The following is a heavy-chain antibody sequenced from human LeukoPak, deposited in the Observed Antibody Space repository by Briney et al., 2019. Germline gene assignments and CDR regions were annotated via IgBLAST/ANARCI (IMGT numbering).Heavy chain of an antibody. D-gene: IGHD3-16*01. CDR1: GFTFSSYS. CDR2: ISSSSSYI. V-gene: IGHV3-21*01. J-gene: IGHJ4*02. Sequence: GGSLRLSCAASGFTFSSYSMNWVRQAPGKGLEWVSSISSSSSYIYYADSVKGRFTISRDNAKNPLYLQMNSLRAEDTAVYYCAREPMITFGGVRSFDYWGQGTLVTVSS. CDR3: AREPMITFGGVRSFDY.